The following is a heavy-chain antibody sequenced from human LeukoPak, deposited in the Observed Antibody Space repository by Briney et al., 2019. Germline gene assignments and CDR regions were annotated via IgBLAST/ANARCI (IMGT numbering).Heavy chain of an antibody. J-gene: IGHJ6*03. D-gene: IGHD2-2*01. CDR1: GFTFSSYA. Sequence: GGSLRLSCAASGFTFSSYAMHWVRQAPGKGLEWVTIISYDGTNKYYADSVKGRFTISRDNAKNSLYLQMNSLRVEDTAVYYCARDRFGKESNSWPIRKYYHYYHMDVWGKGTTVTVSS. CDR3: ARDRFGKESNSWPIRKYYHYYHMDV. CDR2: ISYDGTNK. V-gene: IGHV3-30*04.